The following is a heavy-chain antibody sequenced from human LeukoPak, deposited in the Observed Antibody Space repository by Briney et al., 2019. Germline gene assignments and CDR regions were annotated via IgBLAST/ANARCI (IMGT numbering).Heavy chain of an antibody. J-gene: IGHJ4*02. CDR2: ISYDGSNK. D-gene: IGHD3-3*01. CDR3: ARGVF. V-gene: IGHV3-30-3*01. Sequence: GGSLRLSCAASGFTFSSYAMHWVRQAPGKGLEWVAVISYDGSNKYYADSVKGRFTISRDNAKNSLYLQMNSLRAEDTAVYYCARGVFWGQGTLVTVSS. CDR1: GFTFSSYA.